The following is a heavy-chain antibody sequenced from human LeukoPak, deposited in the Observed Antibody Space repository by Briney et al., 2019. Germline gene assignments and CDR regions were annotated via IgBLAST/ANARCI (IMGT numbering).Heavy chain of an antibody. J-gene: IGHJ6*03. CDR1: GFTFSSYA. CDR2: ISGSGGST. D-gene: IGHD6-13*01. Sequence: GGSLRPSCAASGFTFSSYAMSWVRQAPGKGLEWVSAISGSGGSTYYADSVKGRFTISRDNSKNTLYLQMNSLRAEDTAVYYCAKGPLVAAAGSYYYYMDVWGKGTTVTVSS. V-gene: IGHV3-23*01. CDR3: AKGPLVAAAGSYYYYMDV.